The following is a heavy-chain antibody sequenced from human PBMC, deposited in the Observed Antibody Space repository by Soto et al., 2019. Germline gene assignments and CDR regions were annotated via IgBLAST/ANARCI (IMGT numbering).Heavy chain of an antibody. D-gene: IGHD1-1*01. Sequence: QVQLVESGGGVVQPGRSLRLSCAASGFTFSSYGMHWVRQAPGKGLEWVAVIWYDGSNKYYADSVKGRFTISRDNSKNTLYLQMNSLRAEDTAVYYCARDRNNYMDPNLFDPWGQGTLVTVSS. CDR2: IWYDGSNK. J-gene: IGHJ5*02. CDR3: ARDRNNYMDPNLFDP. CDR1: GFTFSSYG. V-gene: IGHV3-33*01.